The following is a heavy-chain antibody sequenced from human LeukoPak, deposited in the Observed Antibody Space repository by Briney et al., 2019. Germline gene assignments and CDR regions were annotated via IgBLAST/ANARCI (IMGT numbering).Heavy chain of an antibody. J-gene: IGHJ4*02. CDR2: ISGSGGST. CDR3: ASGRDIRVAGPGGYFDY. V-gene: IGHV3-23*01. CDR1: GFTFSSYA. Sequence: GGSLRLSCAASGFTFSSYAMSWVRQAPGKGLEWVSAISGSGGSTYYADSVMGRFTISRDNSKNTLYLQMNSLRAEDTAVYYCASGRDIRVAGPGGYFDYWGQGTPVTVSS. D-gene: IGHD6-19*01.